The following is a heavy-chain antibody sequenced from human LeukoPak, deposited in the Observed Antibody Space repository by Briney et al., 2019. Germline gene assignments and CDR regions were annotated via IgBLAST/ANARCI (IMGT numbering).Heavy chain of an antibody. CDR1: GFTFSSYW. D-gene: IGHD3-22*01. Sequence: PGGSLRLSCAASGFTFSSYWMSWVRQAPGKGLEWVANIKQDGSEKYYVDSVKGRFTISRDNAKNSLYLQMNSLRAEDTAVYYCARDGTYYYDSRGYYGAYDYYAMDVWGHGTTVTVSS. CDR3: ARDGTYYYDSRGYYGAYDYYAMDV. J-gene: IGHJ6*02. V-gene: IGHV3-7*01. CDR2: IKQDGSEK.